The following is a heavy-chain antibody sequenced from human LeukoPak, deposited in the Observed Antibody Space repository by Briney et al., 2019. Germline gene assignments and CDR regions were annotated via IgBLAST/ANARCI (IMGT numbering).Heavy chain of an antibody. CDR2: IYHSGST. CDR3: AGEETVGYGDYVGPY. J-gene: IGHJ4*02. V-gene: IGHV4-4*02. D-gene: IGHD4-17*01. Sequence: SETLSLTCAVSGASISSHNWWWSWVRQPPGKGLEWIGEIYHSGSTNYNPSLKSRVTISVDTSKNQFSLKLSPVTAADTAVYYCAGEETVGYGDYVGPYWGQGTLVTVSS. CDR1: GASISSHNW.